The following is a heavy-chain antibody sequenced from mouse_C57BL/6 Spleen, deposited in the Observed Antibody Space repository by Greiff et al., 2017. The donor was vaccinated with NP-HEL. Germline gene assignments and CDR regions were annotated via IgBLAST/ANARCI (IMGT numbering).Heavy chain of an antibody. J-gene: IGHJ3*01. CDR1: GYTFTDYE. V-gene: IGHV1-15*01. Sequence: QVQLQQSGAELVRPGASVTLSCKASGYTFTDYEMHWVKQTPVHGLEWIGAIDPETGGTDYNQKFKGKAILTADKSSSTAYMELRSLTSEDSAVYYCTRGLRRAWFAYWGQGTLVTVSA. CDR2: IDPETGGT. CDR3: TRGLRRAWFAY. D-gene: IGHD2-4*01.